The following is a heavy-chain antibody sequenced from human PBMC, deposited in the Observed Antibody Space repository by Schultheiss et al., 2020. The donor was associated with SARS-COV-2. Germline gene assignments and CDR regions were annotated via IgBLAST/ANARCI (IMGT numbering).Heavy chain of an antibody. CDR1: GFSLSTSGMR. V-gene: IGHV2-70*04. D-gene: IGHD1-26*01. Sequence: SGPTLVKPTQTLTLTCTFSGFSLSTSGMRASWIRQPPGKALEWLARIDWDDDKFYSTSLKTRLTISKDTSKNQVVLTMTNMDPVDTATYYCARTEGGGDAFDIWGQGTMVTVSS. CDR2: IDWDDDK. CDR3: ARTEGGGDAFDI. J-gene: IGHJ3*02.